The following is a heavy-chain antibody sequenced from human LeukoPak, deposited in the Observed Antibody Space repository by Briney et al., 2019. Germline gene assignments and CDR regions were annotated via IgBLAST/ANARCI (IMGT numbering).Heavy chain of an antibody. Sequence: GGSLRLSCAASGFTFTNYAINWVRQAPGKGLEWVSSISGSGGSAIYADSVKGRFTISRDNSKNTVRLQMNSLRADDTAVFFCARRYCTSTSCYNFDYWGQGTLVTVSS. CDR1: GFTFTNYA. D-gene: IGHD2-2*01. CDR3: ARRYCTSTSCYNFDY. J-gene: IGHJ4*02. V-gene: IGHV3-23*01. CDR2: ISGSGGSA.